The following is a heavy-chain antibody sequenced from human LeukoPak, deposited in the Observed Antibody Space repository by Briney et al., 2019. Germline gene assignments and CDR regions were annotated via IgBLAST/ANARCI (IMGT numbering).Heavy chain of an antibody. Sequence: PEGSLRLSCAASGFTFSSYAMSWVRQAPGKGLEWVSAISGSGGSTYYADSVKGRFTISRDNSKNTLYLQMNSLRAEDTAVYYCAHHSIAAAGTRDYWGQGTLVTVSS. CDR1: GFTFSSYA. CDR2: ISGSGGST. J-gene: IGHJ4*02. V-gene: IGHV3-23*01. D-gene: IGHD6-13*01. CDR3: AHHSIAAAGTRDY.